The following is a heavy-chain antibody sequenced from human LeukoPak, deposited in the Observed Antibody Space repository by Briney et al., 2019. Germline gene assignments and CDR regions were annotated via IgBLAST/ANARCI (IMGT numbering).Heavy chain of an antibody. J-gene: IGHJ4*02. D-gene: IGHD2-2*01. CDR1: GFSFSTYG. CDR2: ISYDGSNK. CDR3: ARDLGYCSSTSCYAPFDY. V-gene: IGHV3-30*19. Sequence: GGSLRLSCVASGFSFSTYGMHWVRQAPGKGLEWVAVISYDGSNKYYADSVKGRFTISRDNSKNTLYLQMNSLRAEDTAVYYCARDLGYCSSTSCYAPFDYWGQGTLVTVSS.